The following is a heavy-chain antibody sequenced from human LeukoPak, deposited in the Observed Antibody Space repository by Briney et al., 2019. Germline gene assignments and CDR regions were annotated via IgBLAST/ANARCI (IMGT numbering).Heavy chain of an antibody. J-gene: IGHJ6*02. Sequence: SETLSLTCAVYGGSFSGYYWSWIRQPPGKGLERIGEINHSGSTNYNPSLKSRVTISVDTSKNQFSLKLSSVTAADTAVYYCARVGITMVRGNYYYGMDVWGQGTTVTVSS. D-gene: IGHD3-10*01. CDR3: ARVGITMVRGNYYYGMDV. CDR1: GGSFSGYY. CDR2: INHSGST. V-gene: IGHV4-34*01.